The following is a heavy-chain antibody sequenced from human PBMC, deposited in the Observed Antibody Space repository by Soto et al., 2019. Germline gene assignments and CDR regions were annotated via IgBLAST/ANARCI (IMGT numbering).Heavy chain of an antibody. CDR1: GYTFTSYG. D-gene: IGHD1-26*01. Sequence: QFQLLQSGAEVKKPGASVKVSCKASGYTFTSYGISWVRQAPGQGLEWMGWINAYNGNTKYAQKLQGRATMTTDTATSTACMELRSLSSDETAVYYWARDAAVGLFDYWGQGTLVTVSS. CDR2: INAYNGNT. CDR3: ARDAAVGLFDY. J-gene: IGHJ4*02. V-gene: IGHV1-18*01.